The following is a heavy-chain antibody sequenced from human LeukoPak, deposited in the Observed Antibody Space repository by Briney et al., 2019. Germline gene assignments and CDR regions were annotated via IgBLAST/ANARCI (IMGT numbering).Heavy chain of an antibody. CDR1: GFTFSGSA. J-gene: IGHJ4*02. D-gene: IGHD5-12*01. V-gene: IGHV3-73*01. CDR2: IRSKANSYAT. Sequence: PGGSLRLSCAASGFTFSGSAMHWVRQASGKGLEWVGRIRSKANSYATAYAASVKGRFTISRDDSKNTAYLQMNSLKTEDTAVYYCARYSGYDRSSDYWGQGTLVTVSS. CDR3: ARYSGYDRSSDY.